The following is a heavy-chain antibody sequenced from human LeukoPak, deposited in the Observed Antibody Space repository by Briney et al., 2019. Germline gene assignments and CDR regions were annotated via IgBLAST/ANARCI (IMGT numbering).Heavy chain of an antibody. CDR1: GFTFSDYY. CDR2: INHSGST. Sequence: GSLRLSCAASGFTFSDYYMSWIRQPPGKGLEWIGEINHSGSTNYNPSLKSRVTISVDTSKNQFSLKLSSVTAADTAVYYCARRPGRITMVRGVIGSYYFDYWGQGTLVTVSS. V-gene: IGHV4-34*01. J-gene: IGHJ4*02. D-gene: IGHD3-10*01. CDR3: ARRPGRITMVRGVIGSYYFDY.